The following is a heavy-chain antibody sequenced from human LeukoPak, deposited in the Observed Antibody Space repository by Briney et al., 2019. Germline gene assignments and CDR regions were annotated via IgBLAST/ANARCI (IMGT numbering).Heavy chain of an antibody. CDR3: AKGPPGSGYYRFDP. CDR1: GFTFSSYA. V-gene: IGHV3-23*01. CDR2: ISGSGGST. Sequence: PGRSLRLSCAASGFTFSSYAMHWVRQAPGKGLEWVSAISGSGGSTYYADSVKGRFTISRDNSKNTLYLQMNSLRAEDTAVYYCAKGPPGSGYYRFDPWGRGTLVTVSS. J-gene: IGHJ5*02. D-gene: IGHD3-22*01.